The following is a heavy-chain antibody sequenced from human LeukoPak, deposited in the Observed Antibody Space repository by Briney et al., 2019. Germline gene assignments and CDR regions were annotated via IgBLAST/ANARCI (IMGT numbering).Heavy chain of an antibody. J-gene: IGHJ4*02. CDR1: GFTFTNYA. V-gene: IGHV3-23*01. Sequence: GGSLRLSCAAPGFTFTNYAMSWVRQAPGKGLEWVSTISGGGGSTYSADSVMGRFTISRDNSKTTLYLQMNSLRAEDTAVYYCAKENWVYNWKYDSSGSGINYWGQGTRVTVSS. D-gene: IGHD3-22*01. CDR3: AKENWVYNWKYDSSGSGINY. CDR2: ISGGGGST.